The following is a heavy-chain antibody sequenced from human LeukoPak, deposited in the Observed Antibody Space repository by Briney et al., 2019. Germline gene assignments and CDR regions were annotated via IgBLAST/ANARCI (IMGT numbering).Heavy chain of an antibody. D-gene: IGHD1-7*01. V-gene: IGHV3-11*01. CDR3: TRANNWNYPYYFDY. CDR1: GFTFHDYY. Sequence: GGSLRLSCAASGFTFHDYYMSWIRQAPGKGLEWVSYISSSATTTYYADSVKGRFTISRDNTKKSLYLQLTSLRAEDTAVYYCTRANNWNYPYYFDYWGHGTLVTVSS. CDR2: ISSSATTT. J-gene: IGHJ4*01.